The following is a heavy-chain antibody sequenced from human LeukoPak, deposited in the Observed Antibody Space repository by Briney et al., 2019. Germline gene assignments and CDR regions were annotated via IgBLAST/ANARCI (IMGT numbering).Heavy chain of an antibody. CDR3: ARHSYGGSCILDY. V-gene: IGHV4-59*08. Sequence: PSETLSLTCTVSGGSISSHYWSWIRQPPGKGLEWIGYIYYSGSTNYNPSLKSRVTISVDTSKNQFSLKLSSVTAADTAVYYCARHSYGGSCILDYWGQGTLVTVSS. CDR2: IYYSGST. D-gene: IGHD2-15*01. J-gene: IGHJ4*02. CDR1: GGSISSHY.